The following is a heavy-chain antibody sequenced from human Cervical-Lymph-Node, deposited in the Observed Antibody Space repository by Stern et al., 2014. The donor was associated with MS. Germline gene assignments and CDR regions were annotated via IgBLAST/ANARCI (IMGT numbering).Heavy chain of an antibody. Sequence: MQLVQSGAGLIRPGESLKISCKGSGFKFSIYWIAWVRQMPGKGLEWMGIIYPGDSETRYTPSFQGKVTMSADKSTSTAYLQWSSLNASDTAMYFCARQTTAWASDVWGQGTLVTVSS. J-gene: IGHJ4*02. V-gene: IGHV5-51*01. CDR3: ARQTTAWASDV. CDR2: IYPGDSET. D-gene: IGHD1-14*01. CDR1: GFKFSIYW.